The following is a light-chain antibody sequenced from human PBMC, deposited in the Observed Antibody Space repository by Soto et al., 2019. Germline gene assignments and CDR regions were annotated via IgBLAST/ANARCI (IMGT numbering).Light chain of an antibody. Sequence: QSALTQPRSVSRSPGQSVTISCTGTSSNVGTYNFISWYGQYTGNAPRLIIYDVSKRHSGVPDRCAVSKSGNTASLTISGLQTDDVSDYYCCSFAGSYTYVFGGGTKVTVL. CDR1: SSNVGTYNF. CDR3: CSFAGSYTYV. CDR2: DVS. V-gene: IGLV2-11*01. J-gene: IGLJ1*01.